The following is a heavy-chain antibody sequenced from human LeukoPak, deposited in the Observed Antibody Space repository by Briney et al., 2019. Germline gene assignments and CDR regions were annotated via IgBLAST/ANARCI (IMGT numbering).Heavy chain of an antibody. D-gene: IGHD6-13*01. V-gene: IGHV3-23*01. J-gene: IGHJ4*02. CDR1: GFTFSSYA. Sequence: GGSLRLSRAASGFTFSSYAMSWVRQAPGKGLEWVSAISGSGGSTYYADSVKGRFTISRDNSKNTLYLQMNSLRAEDTAVYYCARVIAAAGTRYFDYWGQGTLVTVSS. CDR2: ISGSGGST. CDR3: ARVIAAAGTRYFDY.